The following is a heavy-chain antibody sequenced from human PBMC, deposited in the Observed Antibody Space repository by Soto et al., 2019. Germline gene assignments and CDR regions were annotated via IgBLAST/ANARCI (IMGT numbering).Heavy chain of an antibody. Sequence: GVCLIRSCIPSEVIFRNYGMAWVGRALGKGLEWDAGVSADGSGAYYAEAVKGRFTVSRDNSQNTVYVQMHSMSAEDTAVTYCAKCAVLLPTSGGSGNWFGPWGQGTLVPVSS. D-gene: IGHD2-15*01. CDR3: AKCAVLLPTSGGSGNWFGP. V-gene: IGHV3-23*01. J-gene: IGHJ5*02. CDR1: EVIFRNYG. CDR2: VSADGSGA.